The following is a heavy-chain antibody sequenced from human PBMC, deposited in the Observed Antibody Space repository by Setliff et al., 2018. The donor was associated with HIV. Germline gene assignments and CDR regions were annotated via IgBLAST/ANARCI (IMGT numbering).Heavy chain of an antibody. D-gene: IGHD2-15*01. J-gene: IGHJ6*03. CDR2: SNPNTGGT. CDR1: GYMFTIYY. V-gene: IGHV1-2*02. Sequence: ASVKVSCKTSGYMFTIYYMHWVRQVPGQGLEWMGWSNPNTGGTKYAQTFQGRVTMTMDTSTTTAYMELSGLKSDDTAVYYCARDHVVCSGGTCRSDDPYYYYYMNVWGQGTTVTVSS. CDR3: ARDHVVCSGGTCRSDDPYYYYYMNV.